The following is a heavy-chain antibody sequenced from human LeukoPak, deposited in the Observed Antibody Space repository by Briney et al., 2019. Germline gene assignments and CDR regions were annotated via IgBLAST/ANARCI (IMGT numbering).Heavy chain of an antibody. Sequence: PGGSLRLSCAASGFTFTSYRMSWVRQGPGKGLLWVSRINADGSTTTYADSVKGRFTISRDNAMNTVYLEMNSLRPEDTATYYCTTSVTLRYFDSWGQGALVTVSS. J-gene: IGHJ4*02. CDR1: GFTFTSYR. D-gene: IGHD2-21*02. CDR2: INADGSTT. V-gene: IGHV3-74*01. CDR3: TTSVTLRYFDS.